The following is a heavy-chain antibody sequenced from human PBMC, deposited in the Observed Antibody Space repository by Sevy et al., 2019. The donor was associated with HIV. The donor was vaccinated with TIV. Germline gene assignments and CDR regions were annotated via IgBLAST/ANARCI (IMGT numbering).Heavy chain of an antibody. D-gene: IGHD3-10*01. CDR2: IYYSGST. CDR3: ARDFSYYGSGSYHWFDP. V-gene: IGHV4-59*01. J-gene: IGHJ5*02. Sequence: SETLSLTCTVSGGSISSYYWSWIRQPPGKGLEWIGYIYYSGSTTYNPSLKSRVTISVDTSKNQFSLKLSSVTAADTAVYYCARDFSYYGSGSYHWFDPWGQGTLVTVSS. CDR1: GGSISSYY.